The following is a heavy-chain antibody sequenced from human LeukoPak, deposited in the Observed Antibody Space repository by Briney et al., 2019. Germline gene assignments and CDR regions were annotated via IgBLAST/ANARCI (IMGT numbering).Heavy chain of an antibody. CDR3: ATLSDSSSDY. Sequence: ASVKVSCKASVYTFTDYYMHWVRQAPGQGLEWMGRINPNSGGTNYAQDFQGRVTMTKDTSISTAYMELGRLRSDDTAVYYCATLSDSSSDYRGQGTLVTVSS. J-gene: IGHJ4*02. CDR1: VYTFTDYY. D-gene: IGHD6-13*01. CDR2: INPNSGGT. V-gene: IGHV1-2*06.